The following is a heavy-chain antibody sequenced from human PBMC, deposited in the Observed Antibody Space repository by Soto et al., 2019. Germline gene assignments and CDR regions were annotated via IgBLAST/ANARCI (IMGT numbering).Heavy chain of an antibody. Sequence: QVQLVQSGAEVKKPGASVKVSCKASGYNFTSYGISWVRQAPGQGLEWMGWISAYNGNTNYAQKFQGRVTMTTDTSTSTAYMELRSLRSDDTAVYYCARDVPLSVVVAATPVDYWGQGTLVTVSS. CDR3: ARDVPLSVVVAATPVDY. CDR2: ISAYNGNT. V-gene: IGHV1-18*01. J-gene: IGHJ4*02. D-gene: IGHD2-15*01. CDR1: GYNFTSYG.